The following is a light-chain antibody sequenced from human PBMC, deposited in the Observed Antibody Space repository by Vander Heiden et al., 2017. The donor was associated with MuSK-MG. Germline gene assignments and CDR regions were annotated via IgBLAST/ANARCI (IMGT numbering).Light chain of an antibody. CDR2: GAS. CDR1: QSVSSN. J-gene: IGKJ2*01. V-gene: IGKV3-15*01. CDR3: QQYNNWPPYT. Sequence: EIVMTQSPATLSVSPGERATLSCRASQSVSSNLAWYQQKPGQAPRLLIYGASTRATGIPARFSGSGYGTEFTLTISSRQSEDFAVYYCQQYNNWPPYTFGQGTKMDIK.